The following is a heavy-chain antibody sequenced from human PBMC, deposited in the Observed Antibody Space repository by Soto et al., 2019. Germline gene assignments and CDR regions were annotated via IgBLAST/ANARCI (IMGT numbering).Heavy chain of an antibody. V-gene: IGHV3-33*01. D-gene: IGHD6-19*01. J-gene: IGHJ4*02. CDR1: GFTFSSYG. Sequence: QVQLVESGGGVVQPGRSLRLSCAASGFTFSSYGMHWVRQARGKGLEWVAVIWYDGSNKYYADSVKGRFTISRDNSKNTLYLQMNSLRAEDTAVYYCARDRGSGWVFDYWGQGTLVTVSS. CDR2: IWYDGSNK. CDR3: ARDRGSGWVFDY.